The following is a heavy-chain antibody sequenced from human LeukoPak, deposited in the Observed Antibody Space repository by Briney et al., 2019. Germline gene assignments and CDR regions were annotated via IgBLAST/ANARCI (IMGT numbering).Heavy chain of an antibody. D-gene: IGHD2-2*01. CDR3: ARPEGPRGSTPFDP. CDR1: GFIFTNYF. V-gene: IGHV3-7*01. Sequence: GGSLRLSCAVSGFIFTNYFMSWVRQAPGKGLEWVASIKHDGSNKYYADSVKGRFTISRDNSKNTLYLQMNSLRAEDTAVYYCARPEGPRGSTPFDPWGQGTLVTVSS. CDR2: IKHDGSNK. J-gene: IGHJ5*02.